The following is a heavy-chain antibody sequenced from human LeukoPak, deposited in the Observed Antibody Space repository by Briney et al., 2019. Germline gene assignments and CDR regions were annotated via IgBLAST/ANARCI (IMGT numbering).Heavy chain of an antibody. CDR3: ARDRIVNSNYKGWFDP. CDR1: GGSISSYY. J-gene: IGHJ5*02. CDR2: IYTSGST. V-gene: IGHV4-4*07. D-gene: IGHD4-11*01. Sequence: PSETLSLTCTVSGGSISSYYWSWIRQPAGKGLEWIGRIYTSGSTNYNPSLKSRVTIPVDKSKNQFSLKLSSVTAADTAVYYCARDRIVNSNYKGWFDPWGQGTLVTVSS.